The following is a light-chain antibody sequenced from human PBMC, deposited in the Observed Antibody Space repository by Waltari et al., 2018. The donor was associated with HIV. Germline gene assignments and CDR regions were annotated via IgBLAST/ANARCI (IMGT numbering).Light chain of an antibody. J-gene: IGLJ2*01. CDR3: SAWDSSLSAVV. CDR2: RDN. V-gene: IGLV10-54*04. Sequence: QAGLTQPPSVSKGLRQTATLTCTGHSNNVGNQGAAWLQQHQGHPPKLLSYRDNKRPSGISERFSASRSGYTASLTITGLQPEDEADYFCSAWDSSLSAVVFGGGTTLTVL. CDR1: SNNVGNQG.